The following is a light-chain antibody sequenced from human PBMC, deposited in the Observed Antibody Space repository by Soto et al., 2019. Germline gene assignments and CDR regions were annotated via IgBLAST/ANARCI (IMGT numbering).Light chain of an antibody. CDR2: GAS. Sequence: ETLMTQSPVTLSVSPGERVTLSCRASQSVTINLAWYHQKPGQAPSLLIYGASTRATGIPARFTGSGSGTEFTLSNSSLQSEDFGIYYCQQYNNWPQTFGQGTKVEIK. V-gene: IGKV3-15*01. CDR1: QSVTIN. CDR3: QQYNNWPQT. J-gene: IGKJ1*01.